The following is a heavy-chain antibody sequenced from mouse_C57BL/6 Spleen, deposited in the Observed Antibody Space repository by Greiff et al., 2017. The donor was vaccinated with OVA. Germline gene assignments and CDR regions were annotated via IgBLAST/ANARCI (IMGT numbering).Heavy chain of an antibody. V-gene: IGHV5-17*01. J-gene: IGHJ3*01. CDR2: ISSGSSTI. CDR3: ARRSAAWFAY. CDR1: GFTFSDYG. Sequence: EVKVEESGGGLVKPGGSLKLSCAASGFTFSDYGMHWVRQAPEKGLEWVAYISSGSSTIYYADTVKGRFTISRDNAKNTLFLQMTSLRSEDTAMYYCARRSAAWFAYWGQGTLVTVSA.